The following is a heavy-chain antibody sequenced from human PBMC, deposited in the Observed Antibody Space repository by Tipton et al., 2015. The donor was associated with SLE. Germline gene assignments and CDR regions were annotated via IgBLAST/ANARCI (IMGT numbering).Heavy chain of an antibody. J-gene: IGHJ4*02. Sequence: TLSLTRTVSGGSISSYYWSWIRQSPGKGLEWIGYIFYSGSTNYNPSLKSRVTISVDTSKNQFSLKLSSVTAADTAVYYCARSLGTYYYDSTVAFWGQGTLVTVSS. V-gene: IGHV4-59*01. D-gene: IGHD3-22*01. CDR1: GGSISSYY. CDR3: ARSLGTYYYDSTVAF. CDR2: IFYSGST.